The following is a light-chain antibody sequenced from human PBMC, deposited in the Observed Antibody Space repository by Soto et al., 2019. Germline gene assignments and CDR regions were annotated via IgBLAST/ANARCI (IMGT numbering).Light chain of an antibody. V-gene: IGLV1-51*01. J-gene: IGLJ1*01. Sequence: QSVLTQPPSVSAAPGQKVTISCSGGSSDIGSNDVCWYQQVPGTAPKVLIYDNNKRPSEIPDRFSGSKSGTSATLGISGLQTGYEADYFCATWHSDYYVFGSGTKVTVL. CDR2: DNN. CDR3: ATWHSDYYV. CDR1: SSDIGSND.